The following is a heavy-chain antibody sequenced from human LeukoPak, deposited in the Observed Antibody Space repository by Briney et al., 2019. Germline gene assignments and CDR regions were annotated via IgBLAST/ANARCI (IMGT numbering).Heavy chain of an antibody. J-gene: IGHJ4*02. CDR1: GFTFSSYS. Sequence: GGSLRLSCAASGFTFSSYSMNWVRQAPGKGLEWVSSISSSSSYIYYADSVKGRFTISRDNAKNSLYLQMNSLRAEDTAVYYCAKDLRPHYYDSSAYDYWGQGTLVTVSS. CDR2: ISSSSSYI. CDR3: AKDLRPHYYDSSAYDY. V-gene: IGHV3-21*01. D-gene: IGHD3-22*01.